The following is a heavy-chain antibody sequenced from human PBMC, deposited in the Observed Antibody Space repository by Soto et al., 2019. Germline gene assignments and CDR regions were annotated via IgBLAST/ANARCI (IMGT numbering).Heavy chain of an antibody. CDR1: GYSFLSYD. Sequence: QVQLVQSGAEVKKPGASVKVSCKASGYSFLSYDISWVRQAPGQGLAWTGWISTDNGNTNYAQKVQGRVTMTTDTSTRTAYMALRSLRSDDTAVYYCARGMDDAFDIWGPGTMVTVSS. V-gene: IGHV1-18*01. J-gene: IGHJ3*02. CDR2: ISTDNGNT. CDR3: ARGMDDAFDI.